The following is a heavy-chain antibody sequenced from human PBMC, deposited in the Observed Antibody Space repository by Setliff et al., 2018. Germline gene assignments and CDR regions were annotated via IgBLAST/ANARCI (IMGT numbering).Heavy chain of an antibody. V-gene: IGHV3-30*02. CDR3: AKDPLYCGGDCYSEGYYFDY. J-gene: IGHJ4*02. D-gene: IGHD2-21*02. CDR2: IRYDGSNK. Sequence: GGSLRLSCTASGFMFNSYGMHWVRQAPGKGLEWVAFIRYDGSNKYYADSVKGRFTISGDNSKNTLYLQMNSLRAEDTAVYYCAKDPLYCGGDCYSEGYYFDYWGQGTLVTVSS. CDR1: GFMFNSYG.